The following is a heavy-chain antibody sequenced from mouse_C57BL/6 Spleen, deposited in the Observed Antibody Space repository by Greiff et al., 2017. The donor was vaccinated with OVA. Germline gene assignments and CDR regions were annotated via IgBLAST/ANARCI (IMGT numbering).Heavy chain of an antibody. CDR3: AIRIYYGYAGIDY. Sequence: DVKLVESGPELVKPGASVKLPCKASGYTFTDYHMDWVKQSHGKSLEWIGDINPNNGGTIYNQKFKGKATLTVDTSYSTAYMEPRSLSAEDTAVYYCAIRIYYGYAGIDYWGQGTTLTVSS. V-gene: IGHV1-18*01. D-gene: IGHD2-2*01. J-gene: IGHJ2*01. CDR2: INPNNGGT. CDR1: GYTFTDYH.